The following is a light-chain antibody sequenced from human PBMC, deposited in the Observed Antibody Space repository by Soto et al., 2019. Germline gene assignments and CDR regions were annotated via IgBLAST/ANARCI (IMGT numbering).Light chain of an antibody. V-gene: IGKV3-15*01. CDR2: GAS. J-gene: IGKJ1*01. CDR3: QQYNDWPLT. Sequence: EIVMTQSPVTLSVSPGERATLSCRASQSVNSNLAWYQQKPGQAPSLLIYGASTRATGIPARFSGTGSGTEFTLTISSLQSEDFALYYCQQYNDWPLTFGQGTKVDI. CDR1: QSVNSN.